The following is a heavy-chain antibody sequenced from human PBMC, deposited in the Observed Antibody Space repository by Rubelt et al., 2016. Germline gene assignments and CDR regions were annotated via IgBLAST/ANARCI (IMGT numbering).Heavy chain of an antibody. Sequence: EVQLVQSGAEVKKPGESLKISCQGSGYNFAKSWLGWVRQMSGKGLEWMGIIYPGDPDTRYNPSFRGQVTISADKSISTAYLQWSSLKASDTAMYYCARLPQNTYYFDYWGQGALVMVSS. V-gene: IGHV5-51*03. J-gene: IGHJ4*02. CDR3: ARLPQNTYYFDY. CDR1: GYNFAKSW. CDR2: IYPGDPDT.